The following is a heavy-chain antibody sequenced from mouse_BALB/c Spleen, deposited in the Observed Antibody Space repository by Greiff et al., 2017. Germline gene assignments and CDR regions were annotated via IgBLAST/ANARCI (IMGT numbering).Heavy chain of an antibody. V-gene: IGHV1-9*01. D-gene: IGHD1-2*01. CDR3: ARRITTPYYAMDY. Sequence: QVQLQQSGAELMKPGASVKISCKATGYTFSSYWIEWVKQRPGHGLEWIGEILPGSGSTNYNEKFKGKATFTADTSSNTAYMQLSSLTSEDSAVYYCARRITTPYYAMDYWGQGTSVTVSS. CDR1: GYTFSSYW. CDR2: ILPGSGST. J-gene: IGHJ4*01.